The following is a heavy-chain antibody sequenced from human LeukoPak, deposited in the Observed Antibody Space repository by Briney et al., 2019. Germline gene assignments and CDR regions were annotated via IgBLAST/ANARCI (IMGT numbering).Heavy chain of an antibody. CDR2: INPSGGST. Sequence: GSSGKVSCKASGYSFSAYYMHWVRQAPGQGLDWMGVINPSGGSTSYALKFQDRLTVSRDTSTSTVYMELSSLRSDDSAVYFCATSGSYHKYYFDFWGQGTLVTVSS. D-gene: IGHD1-26*01. CDR1: GYSFSAYY. V-gene: IGHV1-46*01. J-gene: IGHJ4*02. CDR3: ATSGSYHKYYFDF.